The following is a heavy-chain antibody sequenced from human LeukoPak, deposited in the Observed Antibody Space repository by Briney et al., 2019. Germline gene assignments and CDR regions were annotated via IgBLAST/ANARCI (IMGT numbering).Heavy chain of an antibody. CDR3: ARANSFAIRVDS. D-gene: IGHD5-18*01. CDR2: MNPNSGNT. J-gene: IGHJ4*02. V-gene: IGHV1-8*01. CDR1: GYTFTNYD. Sequence: GASVKVSCKASGYTFTNYDIHWVRQATGQGLEWMGWMNPNSGNTDYAQQFQGRVTFTRDTSIDTAYMELTSLTSEDTAVYYCARANSFAIRVDSWGQGTLVTVSS.